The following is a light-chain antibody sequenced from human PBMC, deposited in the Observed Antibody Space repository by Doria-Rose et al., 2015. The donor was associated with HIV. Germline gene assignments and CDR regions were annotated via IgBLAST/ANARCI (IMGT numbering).Light chain of an antibody. CDR3: GTWDGSLSAVV. CDR1: SSNIGNNY. CDR2: DNN. J-gene: IGLJ2*01. Sequence: TQPPSVSAAPGQKVTISCSGSSSNIGNNYVSWYQQLPGTAPKLLIHDNNKRPSGIPDRFSGSKSGTSATLGITGLQTGDEADYYCGTWDGSLSAVVFGGGTKLTVL. V-gene: IGLV1-51*01.